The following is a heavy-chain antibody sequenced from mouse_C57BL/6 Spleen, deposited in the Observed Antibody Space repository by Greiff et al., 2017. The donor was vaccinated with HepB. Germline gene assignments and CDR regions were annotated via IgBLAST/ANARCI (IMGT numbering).Heavy chain of an antibody. D-gene: IGHD2-12*01. Sequence: DVMLVESGGGLVKPGGSLKLSCAASGFTFSDYGMHWVRQAPEKGLEWVAYISSGSSTIYYADTVKGRFTISRDNAKNTLFLQMTSLRSEDTAMYYCARGGTTGYYYAMDYWGQGTSVTVSS. CDR2: ISSGSSTI. J-gene: IGHJ4*01. CDR3: ARGGTTGYYYAMDY. V-gene: IGHV5-17*01. CDR1: GFTFSDYG.